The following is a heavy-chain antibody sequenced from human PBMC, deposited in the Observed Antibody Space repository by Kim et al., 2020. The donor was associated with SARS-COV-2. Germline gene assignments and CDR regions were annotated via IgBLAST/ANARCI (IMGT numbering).Heavy chain of an antibody. CDR1: GFIFSTYC. CDR3: LRHREDSADF. J-gene: IGHJ4*02. V-gene: IGHV3-7*01. Sequence: GGSLRLSCAASGFIFSTYCMNWVRQAPAKGLEWVASIKHDGSERYYVDSVKGRFTISRDNAKNSVHLQMNSLRAEDTAVYYCLRHREDSADFWGQGTLVTVSS. CDR2: IKHDGSER. D-gene: IGHD1-26*01.